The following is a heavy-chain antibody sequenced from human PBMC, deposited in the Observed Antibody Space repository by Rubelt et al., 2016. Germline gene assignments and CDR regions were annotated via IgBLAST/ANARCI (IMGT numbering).Heavy chain of an antibody. J-gene: IGHJ4*02. Sequence: QVQLVQSGPEVKKPGASVKVSCKASGYTFSTSDINWVRQGAGQGLEWMGWMNPNSGNTGYAQKFQGRVTLTRNIDISTAYLYLSSLRAEDTAVYYCARGLIWGQGTLVAVSS. CDR3: ARGLI. CDR2: MNPNSGNT. D-gene: IGHD3-10*01. CDR1: GYTFSTSD. V-gene: IGHV1-8*01.